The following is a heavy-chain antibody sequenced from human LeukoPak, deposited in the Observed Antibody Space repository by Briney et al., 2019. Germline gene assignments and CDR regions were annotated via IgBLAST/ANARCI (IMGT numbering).Heavy chain of an antibody. J-gene: IGHJ6*03. CDR2: IIPIFGTA. CDR3: ASSPRDDWHYYYYMDV. Sequence: SVKVSCKASGYTFTGYYMHWVRQAPGQGLEWMGGIIPIFGTANYAQKFQGRVTITADESTSTAYMELSSLRSEDTAVYYCASSPRDDWHYYYYMDVWGKGTTVTISS. D-gene: IGHD3-3*01. V-gene: IGHV1-69*13. CDR1: GYTFTGYY.